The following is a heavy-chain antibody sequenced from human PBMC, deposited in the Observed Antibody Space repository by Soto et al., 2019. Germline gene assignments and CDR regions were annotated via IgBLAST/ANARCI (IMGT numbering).Heavy chain of an antibody. J-gene: IGHJ5*02. CDR3: ARRSVNNWFDP. Sequence: PSETLSLTCTVSGGSINSYYWSWIRQPPGKGLEWIGYIYYSGSTNYNPSLKSRVTILLHTSKNQFSLKLRSVTAADTAVYYCARRSVNNWFDPWGQGTLVTVSS. V-gene: IGHV4-59*01. CDR2: IYYSGST. CDR1: GGSINSYY.